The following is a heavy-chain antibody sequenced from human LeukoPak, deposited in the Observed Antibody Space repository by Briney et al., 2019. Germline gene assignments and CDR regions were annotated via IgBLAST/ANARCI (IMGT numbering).Heavy chain of an antibody. Sequence: NPGGSLRLSCAASGFTFSSYAMSWIRQAPGKGMEWVSYISSSGSTIYYADSVKGRFTISRDNAKNSLYLQMNSLRAEDTAVYYCARYTTYYYYMGVWGKGTPVTVSS. V-gene: IGHV3-11*01. J-gene: IGHJ6*03. CDR2: ISSSGSTI. CDR3: ARYTTYYYYMGV. D-gene: IGHD2-2*02. CDR1: GFTFSSYA.